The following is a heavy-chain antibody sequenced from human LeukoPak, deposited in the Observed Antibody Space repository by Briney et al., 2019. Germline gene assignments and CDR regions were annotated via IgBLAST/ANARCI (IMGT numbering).Heavy chain of an antibody. D-gene: IGHD3-16*01. CDR3: AKAFGGLRLGAHDY. Sequence: PGGSLRLSCAASGFTFSSYGIHWVRQAPGKGLEWVALIRYDGSNKYYADSVKGRFTISRDDSKNTLFLQMNSLRAEDTAVYYCAKAFGGLRLGAHDYWGQGTLVTVSS. V-gene: IGHV3-30*02. J-gene: IGHJ4*02. CDR1: GFTFSSYG. CDR2: IRYDGSNK.